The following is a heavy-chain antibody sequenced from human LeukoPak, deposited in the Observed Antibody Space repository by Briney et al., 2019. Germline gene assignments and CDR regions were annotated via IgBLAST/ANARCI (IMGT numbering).Heavy chain of an antibody. CDR1: GGTFSSYA. CDR2: IIPIFGTA. Sequence: AASVKVSCKASGGTFSSYAISWVRQAPGQGLEWMGGIIPIFGTANYAQKFQGRVTITADESTSTAYMELSSLRSEDTAVYYCARAPLGLRDPYYYYYYMDVWGKGTTVTISS. CDR3: ARAPLGLRDPYYYYYYMDV. J-gene: IGHJ6*03. V-gene: IGHV1-69*13. D-gene: IGHD4-17*01.